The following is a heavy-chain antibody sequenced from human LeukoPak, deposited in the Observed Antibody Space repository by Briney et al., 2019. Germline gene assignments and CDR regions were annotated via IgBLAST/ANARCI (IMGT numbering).Heavy chain of an antibody. CDR3: RRTWIEVWTPDFDY. CDR2: INCNSGDT. CDR1: GYTFSPYN. J-gene: IGHJ4*02. Sequence: ASVKVSCKASGYTFSPYNIHWVRQPPGNGLEWMGRINCNSGDTKYAQKFQGRVTMTRDTSMSTVYMELSGLRSDDTAVFFCRRTWIEVWTPDFDYCGQGSLVTVSS. D-gene: IGHD3-22*01. V-gene: IGHV1-2*06.